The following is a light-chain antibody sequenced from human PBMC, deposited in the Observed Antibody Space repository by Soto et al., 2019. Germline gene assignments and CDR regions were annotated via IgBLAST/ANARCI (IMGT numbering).Light chain of an antibody. CDR1: QTVSNNF. CDR2: GAS. V-gene: IGKV3-20*01. J-gene: IGKJ5*01. Sequence: LVLTHSQGTRLLSPGERATLSSSPSQTVSNNFLAWYQEKPGRGPRLLIGGASTRATGIPDRFSGGGSGTDFTLTISSLQSEDFVVYYCQHYSNSPITFGQGTRLEIK. CDR3: QHYSNSPIT.